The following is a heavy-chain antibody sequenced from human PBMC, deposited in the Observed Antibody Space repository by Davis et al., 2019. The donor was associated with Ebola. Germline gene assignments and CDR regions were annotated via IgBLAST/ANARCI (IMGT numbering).Heavy chain of an antibody. CDR2: MNPKSGNT. CDR3: ARVYSGSLVRRNWFDP. Sequence: ASVKVSCKASGYTFTSYDINWVRQATGQGLEWMGWMNPKSGNTGYAQKFQGRVTMTRNTSISAVYMELSSLRSEDTAVYYCARVYSGSLVRRNWFDPWGQGTLVTVSS. D-gene: IGHD1-26*01. CDR1: GYTFTSYD. J-gene: IGHJ5*02. V-gene: IGHV1-8*01.